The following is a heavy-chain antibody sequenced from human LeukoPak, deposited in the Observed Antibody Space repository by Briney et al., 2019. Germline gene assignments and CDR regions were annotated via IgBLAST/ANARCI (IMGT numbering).Heavy chain of an antibody. CDR2: IYTSGST. Sequence: PSESLSLTCTVSGGSISSGSYYWSWIRQPAGKGLEWIGRIYTSGSTTYNPSLKSRVTISVDPSKNQFSLKLSSVTAADTAVYYCAREETYYYYMDVWGKGTTVTISS. V-gene: IGHV4-61*02. CDR3: AREETYYYYMDV. CDR1: GGSISSGSYY. J-gene: IGHJ6*03.